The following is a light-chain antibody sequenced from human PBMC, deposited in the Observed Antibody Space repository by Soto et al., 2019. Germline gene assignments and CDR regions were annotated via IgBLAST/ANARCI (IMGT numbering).Light chain of an antibody. CDR3: AAWDGSLNNVL. Sequence: QSVLTQPPSASGTPGQTVTISCSGSGSSIGTNTVNWYRQLPRTTPKLLIYDDNQRPSGVPDRFSGCKSGTSASLAISGLQSEDEAEYYCAAWDGSLNNVLFGGGTKLTVL. V-gene: IGLV1-44*01. CDR1: GSSIGTNT. CDR2: DDN. J-gene: IGLJ2*01.